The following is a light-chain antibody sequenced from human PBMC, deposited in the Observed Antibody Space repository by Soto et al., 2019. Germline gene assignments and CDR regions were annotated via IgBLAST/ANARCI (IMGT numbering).Light chain of an antibody. CDR2: VNSDGSH. V-gene: IGLV4-69*01. CDR1: SGHSSSA. J-gene: IGLJ3*02. CDR3: QTWGAGIQWV. Sequence: QLVLTQSPSASAPLGASVKLTCTLSSGHSSSAIAWHQQQPEKGLRYLMKVNSDGSHKKGDGIPDRFSGSSSGAERYLTISGLQSEDEGDYYCQTWGAGIQWVFGGGTKLTVL.